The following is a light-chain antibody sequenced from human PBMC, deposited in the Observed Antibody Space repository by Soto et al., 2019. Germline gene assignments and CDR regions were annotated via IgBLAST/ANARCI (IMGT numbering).Light chain of an antibody. V-gene: IGKV3-15*01. CDR3: QQYNTWPPVT. CDR1: QSVNSF. J-gene: IGKJ1*01. CDR2: GAS. Sequence: EIVMTQSPATLSVSPGERATLSCRASQSVNSFLAWYQQKPGQAPRLLIYGASTRATGIPARFSGSGSGTEFTLTITSLQSEDFAVYYCQQYNTWPPVTFGQGTKVEIK.